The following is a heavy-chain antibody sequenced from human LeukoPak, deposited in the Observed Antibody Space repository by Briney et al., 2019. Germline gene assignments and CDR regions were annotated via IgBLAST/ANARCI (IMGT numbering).Heavy chain of an antibody. CDR1: GFTFSSYG. J-gene: IGHJ4*02. CDR3: AKVMGSSGWSSY. D-gene: IGHD6-19*01. V-gene: IGHV3-30*02. Sequence: GGSLRLSCAASGFTFSSYGMHWVRHAPGKGLEWVAFIRYDGSNKYYADSVKGRFTTSRDNSKNTLYLQMNSLRAEDTAVYYRAKVMGSSGWSSYWGQGTLVTVSS. CDR2: IRYDGSNK.